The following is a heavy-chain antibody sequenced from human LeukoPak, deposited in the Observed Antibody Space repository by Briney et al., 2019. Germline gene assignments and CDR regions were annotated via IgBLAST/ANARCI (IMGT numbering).Heavy chain of an antibody. CDR1: GFTFDDYA. V-gene: IGHV3-9*01. CDR3: AKDFRVVPAASYGDTTQPDY. J-gene: IGHJ4*02. Sequence: PGGSLRLSCAASGFTFDDYAMHWVRQARGKGLEGVSGISWNSGSIGYADSVKGRFTISRDNAKNSLYLQMNSLRAEDTALYYCAKDFRVVPAASYGDTTQPDYWGQGTLVTVSS. D-gene: IGHD2-2*01. CDR2: ISWNSGSI.